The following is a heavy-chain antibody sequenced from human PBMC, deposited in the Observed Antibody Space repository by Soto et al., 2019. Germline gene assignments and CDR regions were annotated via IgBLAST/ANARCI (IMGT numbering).Heavy chain of an antibody. CDR2: ISYDGSNK. J-gene: IGHJ4*02. Sequence: GGSLRLSCAASGFTFSSYAMHWVRQAPGKGLEWVAVISYDGSNKYYADSVKGRFTISRDNSRNTLYLQMNSLRAEDTAVYYCARDSGSWSGYFDYWGQGTLVTVSS. V-gene: IGHV3-30-3*01. D-gene: IGHD3-3*01. CDR1: GFTFSSYA. CDR3: ARDSGSWSGYFDY.